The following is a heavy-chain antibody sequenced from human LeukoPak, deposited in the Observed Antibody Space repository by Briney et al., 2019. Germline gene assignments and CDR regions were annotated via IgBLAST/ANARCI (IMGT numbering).Heavy chain of an antibody. J-gene: IGHJ4*02. CDR2: ISTDGSST. Sequence: PGGSLRLSCAASGFTFSRYWMHWVRQAPGKGLVWVSRISTDGSSTSYADSVKGRFTISRDNAKNTLYLQMNSLRAEDTAVYYCARNSRATIDYWGQGTLVTVSS. CDR1: GFTFSRYW. CDR3: ARNSRATIDY. V-gene: IGHV3-74*01. D-gene: IGHD2/OR15-2a*01.